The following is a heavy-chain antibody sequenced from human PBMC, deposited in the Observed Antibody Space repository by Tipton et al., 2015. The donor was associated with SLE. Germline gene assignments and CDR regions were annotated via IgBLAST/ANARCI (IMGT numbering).Heavy chain of an antibody. Sequence: QLVQSGAEVKKPGESLKISCKASGYTFTKQWIAWVRQMPGKGLEWMGIIYPGDSDTRYSPSFQGQVTISVDKSISTAYLQWSSLKASDNAMYYCARQEQELGIDYWGQGTLVTVSS. V-gene: IGHV5-51*01. CDR2: IYPGDSDT. CDR1: GYTFTKQW. D-gene: IGHD6-13*01. CDR3: ARQEQELGIDY. J-gene: IGHJ4*02.